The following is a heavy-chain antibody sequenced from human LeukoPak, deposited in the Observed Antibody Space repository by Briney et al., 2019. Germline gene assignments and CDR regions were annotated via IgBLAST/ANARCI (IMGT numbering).Heavy chain of an antibody. CDR1: GGSISSYY. CDR3: ARGGIAVAGYFDY. CDR2: IYYGGST. J-gene: IGHJ4*02. V-gene: IGHV4-59*01. Sequence: SETLSLTCTVSGGSISSYYWSWIRQPPGKGLEWIGYIYYGGSTNYNPSLKSRVTISVDTSKNQFSLKLSSVTAADTAVYYCARGGIAVAGYFDYWGQGTLVTVSS. D-gene: IGHD6-19*01.